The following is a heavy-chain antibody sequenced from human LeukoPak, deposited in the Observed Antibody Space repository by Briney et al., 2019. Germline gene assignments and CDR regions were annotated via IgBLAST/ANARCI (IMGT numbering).Heavy chain of an antibody. V-gene: IGHV3-23*01. J-gene: IGHJ5*01. D-gene: IGHD6-6*01. CDR2: ISGSGGTT. Sequence: HTGGSLRLSCVASGFTFRRYSMNWVRQAPGKGLEWVSSISGSGGTTYYADSVKGRFTISRDNSKNSLYLQMNSLRAEDAAVYYCAKDTAPRPRWFDSWGQGTLVTVSS. CDR1: GFTFRRYS. CDR3: AKDTAPRPRWFDS.